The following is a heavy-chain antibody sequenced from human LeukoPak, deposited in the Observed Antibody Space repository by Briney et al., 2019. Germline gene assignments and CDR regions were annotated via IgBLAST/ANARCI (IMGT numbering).Heavy chain of an antibody. CDR2: ISGTGGST. CDR1: GFTFSSYA. CDR3: AKAGNYDFWSGSSDYFDY. J-gene: IGHJ4*02. Sequence: GGSLRLSCAASGFTFSSYAMSWVRQAPGKGLEWVSGISGTGGSTYHADSVKGRFTLSRDNSKNTLYLQMNSLRAEDTAVYYCAKAGNYDFWSGSSDYFDYWGQGTLVTVSS. V-gene: IGHV3-23*01. D-gene: IGHD3-3*01.